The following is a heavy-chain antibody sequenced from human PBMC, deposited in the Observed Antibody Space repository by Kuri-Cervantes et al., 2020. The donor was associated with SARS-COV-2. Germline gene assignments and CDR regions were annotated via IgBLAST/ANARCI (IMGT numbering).Heavy chain of an antibody. D-gene: IGHD2-15*01. CDR1: GFTFSSYA. CDR3: ARPQGYCSGGSCPDAFDI. J-gene: IGHJ3*02. Sequence: GESLKISCAASGFTFSSYAMSWVRQAPGKGLEWVSAISGSGGSTYYADSVKGRFTISRDNSKNTLYLQMNGLRAEDTVVYYCARPQGYCSGGSCPDAFDIWGQGTMVTVSS. CDR2: ISGSGGST. V-gene: IGHV3-23*01.